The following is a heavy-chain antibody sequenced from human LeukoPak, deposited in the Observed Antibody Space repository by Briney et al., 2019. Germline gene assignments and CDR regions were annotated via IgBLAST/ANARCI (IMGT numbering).Heavy chain of an antibody. Sequence: SETLSLTCAVYGGSFSGYYWSWIRQPPGKGLEWIGEINHSGSTNYNPSLKSRVTISVDTSKNQFSLNLSSVTAADTAVYYCVRGGRNNWNAPNYYFDFWGQGTLVTVSS. J-gene: IGHJ4*02. CDR3: VRGGRNNWNAPNYYFDF. D-gene: IGHD1-1*01. CDR2: INHSGST. CDR1: GGSFSGYY. V-gene: IGHV4-34*01.